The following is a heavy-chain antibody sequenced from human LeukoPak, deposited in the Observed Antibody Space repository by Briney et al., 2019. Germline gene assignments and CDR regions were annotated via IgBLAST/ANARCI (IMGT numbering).Heavy chain of an antibody. D-gene: IGHD6-13*01. CDR1: GFTLDDYV. CDR3: AKDIGTGGTGWYFDL. CDR2: ISWNSVSI. V-gene: IGHV3-9*01. Sequence: PGRSLRLSCAASGFTLDDYVMHWVRQAPGKGLEWVSGISWNSVSIGYADSVKGRFTISRDNAKNSLYLQMSSLRAEDTALYCCAKDIGTGGTGWYFDLWGRGTLVTVSS. J-gene: IGHJ2*01.